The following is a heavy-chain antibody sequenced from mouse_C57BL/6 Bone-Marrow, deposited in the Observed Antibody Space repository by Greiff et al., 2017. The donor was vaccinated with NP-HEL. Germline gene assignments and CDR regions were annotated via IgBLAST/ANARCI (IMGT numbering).Heavy chain of an antibody. CDR3: ARGDDYHYYAMDY. D-gene: IGHD2-4*01. CDR1: GYTFTSYW. J-gene: IGHJ4*01. Sequence: QVQLQQPGAELVRPGSSVKLSCKASGYTFTSYWMHWVKQRPIQGLEWIGNIDPSDSETHYNQKFKDKATLTVDKSSSTAYMQLSSLTSEDSAVYYCARGDDYHYYAMDYWGQGTSVTVSS. V-gene: IGHV1-52*01. CDR2: IDPSDSET.